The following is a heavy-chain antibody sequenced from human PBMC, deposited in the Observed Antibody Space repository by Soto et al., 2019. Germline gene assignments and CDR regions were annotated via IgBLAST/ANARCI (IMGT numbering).Heavy chain of an antibody. CDR3: AKGSITIFGVVIMGFDY. J-gene: IGHJ4*02. V-gene: IGHV3-23*01. CDR2: ISGSGGST. Sequence: VQLLESGGGLVQPGGSLRLSCAASGFTFSSYAMSWVRQAPGKGLEWVSAISGSGGSTYYADSVKGRFTISRDNSKNTLYLQMNSLRAEDTAVYYCAKGSITIFGVVIMGFDYWGQGTLVTVSS. D-gene: IGHD3-3*01. CDR1: GFTFSSYA.